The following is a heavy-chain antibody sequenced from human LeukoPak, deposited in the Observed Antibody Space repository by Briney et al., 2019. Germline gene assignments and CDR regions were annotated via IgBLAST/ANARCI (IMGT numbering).Heavy chain of an antibody. D-gene: IGHD3-10*01. CDR2: IKRDGNEK. CDR1: GFTFSRYW. CDR3: AKEGAYPIITYDS. V-gene: IGHV3-7*01. J-gene: IGHJ5*01. Sequence: PGGSLRLSCAASGFTFSRYWMNWVRQAPGKGLEWVANIKRDGNEKNYVDSVKGRFSISRDNAKNSLYLQMDSLRAKDTAVYYCAKEGAYPIITYDSWGQGALVTVSS.